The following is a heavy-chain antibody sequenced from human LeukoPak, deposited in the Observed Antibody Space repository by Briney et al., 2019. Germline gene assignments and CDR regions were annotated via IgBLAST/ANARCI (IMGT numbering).Heavy chain of an antibody. V-gene: IGHV4-59*08. Sequence: SETLSLTCSVSGGSISSYYWSWIRQPPGKGLEWIGYIYYSGSTNYNPSLKSRVTISVDTSKNQFSLKLSSVTAADTAVYYCARHGKQLANYAFDIWGQGTMVTVSA. CDR3: ARHGKQLANYAFDI. CDR2: IYYSGST. CDR1: GGSISSYY. D-gene: IGHD6-13*01. J-gene: IGHJ3*02.